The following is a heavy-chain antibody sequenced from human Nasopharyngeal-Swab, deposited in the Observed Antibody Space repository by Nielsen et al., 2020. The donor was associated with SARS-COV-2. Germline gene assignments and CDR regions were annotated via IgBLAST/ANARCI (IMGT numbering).Heavy chain of an antibody. J-gene: IGHJ4*02. CDR1: GFTFSSYA. CDR3: ARELVVAAPFDY. V-gene: IGHV3-30*03. Sequence: SCEASGFTFSSYAMHWVRQAPGKGLQWVAVISYEGSNKYYADSVKGRFTISRDNSKNTLYLQMNSLRAEDTAVYYCARELVVAAPFDYWGQGTRVTVSS. D-gene: IGHD2-15*01. CDR2: ISYEGSNK.